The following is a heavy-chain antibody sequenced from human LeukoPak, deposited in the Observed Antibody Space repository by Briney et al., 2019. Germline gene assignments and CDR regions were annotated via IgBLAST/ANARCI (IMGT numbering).Heavy chain of an antibody. CDR2: IKQDGSEK. CDR1: GFTFSSYW. Sequence: GGSLRLSCAASGFTFSSYWMSWVRQAPGKGLEWVANIKQDGSEKYYVDSVKGRFTISRDNAKNSLYLQMNSLRAEDTAVYYCAKILYDILTGYYLNYYYYYMDVWGKGTTVTISS. CDR3: AKILYDILTGYYLNYYYYYMDV. D-gene: IGHD3-9*01. V-gene: IGHV3-7*01. J-gene: IGHJ6*03.